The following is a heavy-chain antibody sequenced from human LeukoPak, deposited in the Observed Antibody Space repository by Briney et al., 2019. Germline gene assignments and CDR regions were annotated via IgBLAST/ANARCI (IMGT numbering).Heavy chain of an antibody. CDR1: GYTFTGYY. Sequence: ASVKVSCKASGYTFTGYYMHWVRQAPGQGLEWMGWINPNSGGTNYAQKFQGRVTMTRDTSISTAYMELSRLRSDDTAVFYCARAVFRAAVSGYWGQGTLVTVSS. V-gene: IGHV1-2*02. CDR2: INPNSGGT. CDR3: ARAVFRAAVSGY. J-gene: IGHJ4*02. D-gene: IGHD3-10*01.